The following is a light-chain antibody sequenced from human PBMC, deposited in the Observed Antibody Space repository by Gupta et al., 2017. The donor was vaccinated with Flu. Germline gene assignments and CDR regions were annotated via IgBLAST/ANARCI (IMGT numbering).Light chain of an antibody. J-gene: IGLJ3*02. CDR1: QIKYKS. V-gene: IGLV3-21*02. Sequence: SYILTQPPSVSVAPGQPASLTCGGDQIKYKSVHWYQQKSGQAPVLVLHDDDDRPSGTPERVSGSNSENMATLTISRVDAGEEADYYCQVWESSSGNIWVFGGGTKLTVL. CDR2: DDD. CDR3: QVWESSSGNIWV.